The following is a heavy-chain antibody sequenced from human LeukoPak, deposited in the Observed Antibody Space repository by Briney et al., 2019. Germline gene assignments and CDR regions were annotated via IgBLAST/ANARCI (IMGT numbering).Heavy chain of an antibody. V-gene: IGHV4-59*01. J-gene: IGHJ4*02. CDR1: GASISSSY. D-gene: IGHD3-3*01. CDR2: FYYSGNT. CDR3: ARLRFWSGYPFFDS. Sequence: SETLSLTCTVSGASISSSYWSWIRQPPGKGLEWIGYFYYSGNTNYNPSLKSRVTMSVDTSKNQFSLNLRSVTAADTAVFYCARLRFWSGYPFFDSWGQGTLVTVSP.